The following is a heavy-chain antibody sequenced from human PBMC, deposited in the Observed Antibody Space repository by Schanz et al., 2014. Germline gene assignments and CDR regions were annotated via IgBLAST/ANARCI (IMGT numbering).Heavy chain of an antibody. V-gene: IGHV1-2*02. J-gene: IGHJ6*02. Sequence: QVQLVQSGAEVKKPGASVKVSCKASGYTLTAYYMHWVRQAPGQGLEWMGWINPDSGGTNYAQKFQGRFTRTRDRFINAAYMELSRLRSDYSAVYYCASDFWSGYSHYYYGLDVWGQGTTVTVSS. CDR2: INPDSGGT. CDR3: ASDFWSGYSHYYYGLDV. D-gene: IGHD3-3*01. CDR1: GYTLTAYY.